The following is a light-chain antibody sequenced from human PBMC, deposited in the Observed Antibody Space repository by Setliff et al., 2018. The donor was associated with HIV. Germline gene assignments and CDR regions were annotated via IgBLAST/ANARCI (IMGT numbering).Light chain of an antibody. CDR1: SSDVGGYNY. Sequence: QSALTQPASVSGSPGQSITISCTGTSSDVGGYNYVSWYQQHPGKAPKLMISDVSNRPSGVSNRFSGSKSANAASLTISGLQAEDEADYYCSSYTSRTPLYLFGTGTKATVL. V-gene: IGLV2-14*03. CDR2: DVS. CDR3: SSYTSRTPLYL. J-gene: IGLJ1*01.